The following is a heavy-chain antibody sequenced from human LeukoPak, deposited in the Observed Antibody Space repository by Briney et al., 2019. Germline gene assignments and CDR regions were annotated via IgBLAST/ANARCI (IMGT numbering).Heavy chain of an antibody. CDR3: ARIGTGYSSTVYDAFDI. CDR2: IYYSGST. V-gene: IGHV4-59*08. Sequence: SETLSLTCTVSGGSISSYYWSWIRQPPGKGLEWIGYIYYSGSTNYNPSLKSRVTISVDTSKNQFSLKLSSVTAADTAVYYCARIGTGYSSTVYDAFDIWGQGTMVTVSS. D-gene: IGHD6-13*01. CDR1: GGSISSYY. J-gene: IGHJ3*02.